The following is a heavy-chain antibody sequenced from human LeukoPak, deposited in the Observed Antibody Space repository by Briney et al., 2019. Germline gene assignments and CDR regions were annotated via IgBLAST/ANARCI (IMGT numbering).Heavy chain of an antibody. CDR3: ARDPLIQLERPTYNWFDH. CDR2: INTNTGNP. D-gene: IGHD1-1*01. CDR1: GYTFTNYA. V-gene: IGHV7-4-1*02. J-gene: IGHJ5*02. Sequence: GASVKVSCKASGYTFTNYAMNWVRQAPGQGLEWMGWINTNTGNPTYAQGFTGRFVFSLDTSVSTAFLQISSLKPEDTAVYYCARDPLIQLERPTYNWFDHWGQGTLVTVSS.